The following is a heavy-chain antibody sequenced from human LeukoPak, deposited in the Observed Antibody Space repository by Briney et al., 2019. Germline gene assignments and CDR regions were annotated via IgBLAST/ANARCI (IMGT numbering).Heavy chain of an antibody. CDR3: SRALEV. CDR1: GFIFRSHW. J-gene: IGHJ6*04. CDR2: INQDGREK. V-gene: IGHV3-7*01. Sequence: GGSLRLSCEVSGFIFRSHWMDWARQAPGRGLEWVANINQDGREKYFLDSVKGRFTIFRDNAKNTLYLQMNSLRAEDTAVYYCSRALEVWGKGTTVTVSS.